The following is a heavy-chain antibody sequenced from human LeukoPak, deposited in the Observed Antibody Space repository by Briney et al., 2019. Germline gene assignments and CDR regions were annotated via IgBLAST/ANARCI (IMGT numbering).Heavy chain of an antibody. V-gene: IGHV1-18*01. CDR3: ARDVEGQQLVRHNWFDP. Sequence: GASVKVSCKASGYTFTSYHITWVRQAPGQGLEWMGWISGYNGNTNYAQKFQGRVSMTTDTSTSTAYMELRSLRSDDTAVYYCARDVEGQQLVRHNWFDPWGQGTLVTVSS. D-gene: IGHD6-13*01. CDR2: ISGYNGNT. J-gene: IGHJ5*02. CDR1: GYTFTSYH.